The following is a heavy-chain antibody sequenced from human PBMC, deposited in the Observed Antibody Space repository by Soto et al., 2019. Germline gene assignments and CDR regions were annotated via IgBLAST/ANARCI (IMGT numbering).Heavy chain of an antibody. D-gene: IGHD3-3*01. CDR1: GFTFSSYT. V-gene: IGHV3-23*01. CDR3: AKDDSWSGYYGY. CDR2: ISGSGGST. Sequence: GGPLRLSCAASGFTFSSYTMNWVRQAPGKGLEWVSGISGSGGSTYYADSVKGRFTISRDNSKNTLYLQMNSLRAEDTAVYYCAKDDSWSGYYGYWGQGTLVTVSS. J-gene: IGHJ4*02.